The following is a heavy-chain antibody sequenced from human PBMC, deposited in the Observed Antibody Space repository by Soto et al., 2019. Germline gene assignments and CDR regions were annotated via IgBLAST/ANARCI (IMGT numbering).Heavy chain of an antibody. Sequence: SVKVSCKASGGTFSSYAISWVRQAPGQGLEWMGGIIPIFGTANYAQKFQGRVTITADESTSTAYMELSSLRSEDTAVYYCAYCGGDCYAPYWFDPWGQGTLVTVSS. CDR3: AYCGGDCYAPYWFDP. CDR2: IIPIFGTA. CDR1: GGTFSSYA. V-gene: IGHV1-69*13. D-gene: IGHD2-21*02. J-gene: IGHJ5*02.